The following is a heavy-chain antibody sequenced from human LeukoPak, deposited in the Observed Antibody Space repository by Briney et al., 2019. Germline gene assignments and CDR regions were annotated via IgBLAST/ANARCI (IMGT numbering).Heavy chain of an antibody. CDR3: IRGTVGAPGNDY. Sequence: GGSLRLSCGASGFXFSSYWMHWVRQAPGKGLVWVSRIDTDGSFTSYADSVRGRFTISRDNAKNTLYLQMSSLRAEDTAVYYCIRGTVGAPGNDYWGQGTLVTVSS. CDR1: GFXFSSYW. D-gene: IGHD1-26*01. V-gene: IGHV3-74*01. CDR2: IDTDGSFT. J-gene: IGHJ4*02.